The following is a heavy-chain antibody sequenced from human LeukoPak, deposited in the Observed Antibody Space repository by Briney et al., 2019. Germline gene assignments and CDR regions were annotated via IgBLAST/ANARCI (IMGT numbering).Heavy chain of an antibody. CDR1: GGSISSYY. J-gene: IGHJ4*02. Sequence: SETLSLTCTVSGGSISSYYWSWIRQPPGKGLEWIGYIYYSGSTNYNPSLKSRVTISVDTSKNQFSLKLSSVTAADTAVYYCAREIAYDLLDSWGQGTLVTVSS. D-gene: IGHD2/OR15-2a*01. V-gene: IGHV4-59*01. CDR2: IYYSGST. CDR3: AREIAYDLLDS.